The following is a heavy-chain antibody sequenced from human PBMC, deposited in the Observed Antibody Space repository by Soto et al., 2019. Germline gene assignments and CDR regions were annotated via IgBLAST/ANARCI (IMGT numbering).Heavy chain of an antibody. CDR2: IYYSGST. D-gene: IGHD3-22*01. CDR1: GGSINSYY. J-gene: IGHJ4*02. CDR3: ARSLYYDSSGYYPVPFIG. V-gene: IGHV4-59*07. Sequence: DTLSLTCTVSGGSINSYYWSWIRQPPGKVLEWIGYIYYSGSTNYNPSLKSRVTISVDTSKNQFSLKLSSVTAADTAVYYCARSLYYDSSGYYPVPFIGWGLGTLVTVSS.